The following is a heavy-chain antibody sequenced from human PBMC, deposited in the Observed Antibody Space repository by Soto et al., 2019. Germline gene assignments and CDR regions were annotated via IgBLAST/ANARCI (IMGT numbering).Heavy chain of an antibody. J-gene: IGHJ4*02. V-gene: IGHV3-33*01. CDR3: TRGGYEPFDY. Sequence: GGSLRLSCATSGFTFTNYVMHWVRQTPGNGLEWVANVWYDGRQKWYADLAKGRFTISRDNARNTLYLQMNSLRAEDTAVYYCTRGGYEPFDYFGQGTLVTVSS. D-gene: IGHD3-3*01. CDR2: VWYDGRQK. CDR1: GFTFTNYV.